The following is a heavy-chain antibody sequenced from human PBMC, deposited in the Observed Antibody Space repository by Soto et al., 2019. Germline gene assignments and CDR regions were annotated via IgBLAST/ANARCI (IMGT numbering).Heavy chain of an antibody. CDR3: ARVPYCSGGSCWAFDI. CDR1: GGSISSYY. Sequence: PSETLSLTCTVSGGSISSYYWSWIRQPPGKGLEWIGYIYYSGSTNYNPSLKSRVTISVDTSKNQFSLKLSSVTAADTAVYYCARVPYCSGGSCWAFDIWGQGTVVTVSS. V-gene: IGHV4-59*01. CDR2: IYYSGST. D-gene: IGHD2-15*01. J-gene: IGHJ3*02.